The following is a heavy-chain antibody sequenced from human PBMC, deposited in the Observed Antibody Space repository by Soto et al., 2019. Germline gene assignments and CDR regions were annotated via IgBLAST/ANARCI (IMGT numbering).Heavy chain of an antibody. D-gene: IGHD3-16*01. CDR2: LYTEGTT. J-gene: IGHJ6*02. CDR1: GLTVSQNY. CDR3: VRPRPSGENYGMDV. Sequence: EVQLVESGGGLIQPGGSLRLSCVASGLTVSQNYMAWVRQAPEMGLEWVSILYTEGTTYYADSVKGRFTISRDSSKNTLFLQMDSLRAEDTAVYYCVRPRPSGENYGMDVWGQGTTVTVSS. V-gene: IGHV3-53*01.